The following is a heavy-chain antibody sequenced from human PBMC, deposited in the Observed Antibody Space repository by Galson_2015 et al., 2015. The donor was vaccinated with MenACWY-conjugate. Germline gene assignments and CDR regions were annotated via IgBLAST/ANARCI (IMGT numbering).Heavy chain of an antibody. V-gene: IGHV2-70*11. CDR2: IDWRDNK. D-gene: IGHD3-22*01. J-gene: IGHJ3*02. CDR1: GFSLSTYEMC. CDR3: VRMHVVLDATDAFDI. Sequence: PALVKPTQTLTLTCTFSGFSLSTYEMCIYWVRQPPGKALEWLARIDWRDNKYYATPLKTRLTISKDTSTNQVVLTMTNVDPEDTATYYCVRMHVVLDATDAFDIWGQGTMVTVSS.